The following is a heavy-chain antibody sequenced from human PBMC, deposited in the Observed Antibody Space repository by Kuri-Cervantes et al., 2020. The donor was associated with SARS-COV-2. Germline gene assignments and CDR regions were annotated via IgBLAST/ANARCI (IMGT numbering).Heavy chain of an antibody. J-gene: IGHJ4*02. Sequence: GESLKISCAASGFTFSSYAMHWVRQAPGKGLEWVAVISYDGSNKYYADSVKGRFTISRDNSKNTLYLQMNSLRAEDTAVYYCARDCGGDCSQYLFDYWGQGTLVTVS. D-gene: IGHD2-21*01. CDR1: GFTFSSYA. CDR2: ISYDGSNK. V-gene: IGHV3-30-3*01. CDR3: ARDCGGDCSQYLFDY.